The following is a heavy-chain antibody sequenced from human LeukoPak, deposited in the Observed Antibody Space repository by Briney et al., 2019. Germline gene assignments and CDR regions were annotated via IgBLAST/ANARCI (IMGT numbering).Heavy chain of an antibody. J-gene: IGHJ4*02. Sequence: GGSLRLSCEASGFTFSNYAMSWVRQAPGKGLEWVAFIRYDGSNKYYADSVKGRFTISRDNSKNTLYLQMNSLRAEDTAVYYCAKTDIAAAVDPETLDYWGQGTLVTVSS. CDR3: AKTDIAAAVDPETLDY. CDR2: IRYDGSNK. D-gene: IGHD6-13*01. CDR1: GFTFSNYA. V-gene: IGHV3-30*02.